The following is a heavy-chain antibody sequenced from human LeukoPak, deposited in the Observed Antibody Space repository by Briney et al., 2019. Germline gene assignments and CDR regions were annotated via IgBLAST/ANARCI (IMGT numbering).Heavy chain of an antibody. V-gene: IGHV1-2*02. Sequence: ASVKVSCKASGYTFTGYYMHWVRQAPGQGLEWMGWINPNSGGTNYAQKFQGRVTMTRDTSISTAYMELSRLRSDDTAVYYCARAVSTSGPYYFDYWGQGTLVTASS. CDR2: INPNSGGT. J-gene: IGHJ4*02. CDR3: ARAVSTSGPYYFDY. CDR1: GYTFTGYY. D-gene: IGHD5/OR15-5a*01.